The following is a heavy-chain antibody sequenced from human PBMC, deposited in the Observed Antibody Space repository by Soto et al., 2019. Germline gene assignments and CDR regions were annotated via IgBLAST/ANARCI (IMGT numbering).Heavy chain of an antibody. D-gene: IGHD2-2*01. J-gene: IGHJ4*01. Sequence: GRSLTLSRAASGFGFTFRTSAMSWVRKTPGKSMERVSTFRESGGTTNYANSEKGRFTISRDTSKNMLNLQMNSLRAEELAIYYCAKDFHWAIISPTPDYLGHRTLVIVSS. CDR2: FRESGGTT. V-gene: IGHV3-23*01. CDR3: AKDFHWAIISPTPDY. CDR1: GFGFTFRTSA.